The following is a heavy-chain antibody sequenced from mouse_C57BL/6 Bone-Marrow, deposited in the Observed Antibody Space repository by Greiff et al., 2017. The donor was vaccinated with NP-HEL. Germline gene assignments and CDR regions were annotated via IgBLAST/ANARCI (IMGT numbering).Heavy chain of an antibody. CDR1: GYAFSSYW. Sequence: VQLQQSGAELVKPGASVKISCKASGYAFSSYWMNWVKQRPGKGLEWIGQIYPGDGDTNYNGKFKGKATLTADKSSSTAYMQLSSLTSEDSAVYFCARDYGSSSSFDYWGQGTTLTVSS. CDR2: IYPGDGDT. D-gene: IGHD1-1*01. CDR3: ARDYGSSSSFDY. V-gene: IGHV1-80*01. J-gene: IGHJ2*01.